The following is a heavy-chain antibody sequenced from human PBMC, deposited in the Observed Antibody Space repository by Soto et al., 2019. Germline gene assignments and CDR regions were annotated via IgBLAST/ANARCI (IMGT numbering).Heavy chain of an antibody. CDR3: ARAREPEYSSAIFFDI. CDR1: GFTFDDYA. V-gene: IGHV3-9*01. CDR2: ISWNSGSI. J-gene: IGHJ4*02. Sequence: SLRLSCAAPGFTFDDYAMHWVRQAPGKGLEWVSGISWNSGSIGYADSVKGRFTISRDNAKNSLYLQMNSLRAEDTALYYCARAREPEYSSAIFFDIWGQGALVTVSS. D-gene: IGHD5-18*01.